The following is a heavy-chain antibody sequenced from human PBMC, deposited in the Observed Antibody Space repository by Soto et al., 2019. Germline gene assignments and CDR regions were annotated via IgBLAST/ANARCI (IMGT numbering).Heavy chain of an antibody. CDR2: INEDGSEK. CDR1: GFTFSSYY. J-gene: IGHJ4*02. D-gene: IGHD1-26*01. Sequence: EVQLVESGGGLVQPGGSLRLSCPASGFTFSSYYMSWVRQAQGKGLEWVANINEDGSEKYYVDSVKGRFSVSRDNAKSSLYLQMNSLRAEDTAVYYCAKWGGAGSDCWGQGTLVTVSS. V-gene: IGHV3-7*01. CDR3: AKWGGAGSDC.